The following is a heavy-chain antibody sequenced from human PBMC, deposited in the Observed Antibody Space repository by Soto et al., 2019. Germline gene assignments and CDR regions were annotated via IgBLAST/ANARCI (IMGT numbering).Heavy chain of an antibody. V-gene: IGHV5-10-1*01. D-gene: IGHD3-3*01. CDR1: GYSFTSYW. CDR2: IDPSDSYT. Sequence: PGESLKISCQGSGYSFTSYWISWVRQMPGKGLEWMGRIDPSDSYTNYSPSFQGHVTISADKSISTAYLQWSSLKASDTAMYYCARTGGAIRFLEWLHNGMDVWGQGTTVTVSS. CDR3: ARTGGAIRFLEWLHNGMDV. J-gene: IGHJ6*02.